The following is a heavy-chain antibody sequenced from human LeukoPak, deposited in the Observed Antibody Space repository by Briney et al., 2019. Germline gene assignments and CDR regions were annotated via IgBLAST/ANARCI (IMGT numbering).Heavy chain of an antibody. V-gene: IGHV4-59*01. Sequence: SETLSLTCTVSGGSISSYYWSWIRQPPGKGLEWIGYIYYSGSTNYNPSLKSRVTISVDTSKNQFSLKLSSVTAADTAVYYCARGVPGDAFDIWGQGTMVTVSS. CDR2: IYYSGST. CDR3: ARGVPGDAFDI. J-gene: IGHJ3*02. CDR1: GGSISSYY.